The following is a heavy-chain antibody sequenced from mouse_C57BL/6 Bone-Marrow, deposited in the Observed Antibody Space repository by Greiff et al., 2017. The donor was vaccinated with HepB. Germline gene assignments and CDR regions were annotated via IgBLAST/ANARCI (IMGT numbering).Heavy chain of an antibody. V-gene: IGHV1-82*01. D-gene: IGHD2-2*01. J-gene: IGHJ2*01. CDR1: GYAFSSSW. CDR3: ARGMIYYGFVDY. Sequence: QVQLQQSGPELVKPGASVKISCKASGYAFSSSWMNWVKQRPGKGLEWIGRIYPGDGDTNYNGKFKGKATLTADKSSSTAYMQLSSLTSEDSAVYFCARGMIYYGFVDYWGQGTTLTVSS. CDR2: IYPGDGDT.